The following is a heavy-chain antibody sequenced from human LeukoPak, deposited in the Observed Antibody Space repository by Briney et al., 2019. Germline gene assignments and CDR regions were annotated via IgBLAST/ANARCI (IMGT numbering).Heavy chain of an antibody. Sequence: ASVKVSCKASGYTFTSYAMHWVRQAPGQRLEWMGWSNAGNGNTKYSQEFQGRVTITRDTSASTAYMELSSLRSEDTAVYYCARGAGYYCSSTSCYRRLYGMDVWGQGTTVTVSS. D-gene: IGHD2-2*01. CDR2: SNAGNGNT. V-gene: IGHV1-3*02. CDR3: ARGAGYYCSSTSCYRRLYGMDV. J-gene: IGHJ6*02. CDR1: GYTFTSYA.